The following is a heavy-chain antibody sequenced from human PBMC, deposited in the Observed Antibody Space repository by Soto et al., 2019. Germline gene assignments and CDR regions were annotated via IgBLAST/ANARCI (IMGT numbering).Heavy chain of an antibody. D-gene: IGHD3-10*01. CDR2: IKEDGSET. Sequence: GGSLILSCAAAGFSFMGYWMSWVRQAPGKGLEWLANIKEDGSETSYVDSVKGRFAISRDNSKDSPYLQMSGLRAEDTAVYYCVTSGGSGRSGSYEVYDIWGQGTMVTVS. V-gene: IGHV3-7*01. CDR3: VTSGGSGRSGSYEVYDI. CDR1: GFSFMGYW. J-gene: IGHJ3*02.